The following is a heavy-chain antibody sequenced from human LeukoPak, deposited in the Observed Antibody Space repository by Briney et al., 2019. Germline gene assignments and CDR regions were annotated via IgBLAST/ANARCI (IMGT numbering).Heavy chain of an antibody. Sequence: GGSLRLSCAASGFTFSSYGMHWVRQAPGKGLEWVAVISYDGSNKYYADSVKGRFTISRDNSKNTLYLQMNSLRAEDTAVYYCAKDLPYYYDSSSRGGFDIWGQGTMVTVSS. CDR3: AKDLPYYYDSSSRGGFDI. D-gene: IGHD3-22*01. CDR1: GFTFSSYG. J-gene: IGHJ3*02. CDR2: ISYDGSNK. V-gene: IGHV3-30*18.